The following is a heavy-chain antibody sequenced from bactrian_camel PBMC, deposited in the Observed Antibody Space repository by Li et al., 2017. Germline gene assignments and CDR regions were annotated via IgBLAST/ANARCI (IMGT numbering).Heavy chain of an antibody. V-gene: IGHV3S53*01. D-gene: IGHD8*01. CDR2: IRSDGTT. Sequence: HVQLVESGGGSVQAGGSLRLSYPCMAWYRQDSGKERKLVSSIRSDGTTRYADSVKGRFTISRDNAKNTVYSQMNRLKSEDSALYYCATGVRGDWSRYKPVSQGTQVTVS. J-gene: IGHJ4*01.